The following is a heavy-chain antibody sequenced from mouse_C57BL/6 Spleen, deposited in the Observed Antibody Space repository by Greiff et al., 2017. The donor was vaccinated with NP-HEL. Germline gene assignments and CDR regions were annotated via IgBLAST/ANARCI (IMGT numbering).Heavy chain of an antibody. CDR1: GFTFNTYA. V-gene: IGHV10-3*01. Sequence: EVQLVESGGGLVQPKGSLKLSCAASGFTFNTYAMHWVRQAPGKGLEWVARIRSKSSNYATYYADSVKDRFTISRDDSQSMLYLQMNNLKTEDTAMYYCVRDRGSYYSKETWFAYWGQGTLVTVSA. CDR2: IRSKSSNYAT. D-gene: IGHD2-5*01. J-gene: IGHJ3*01. CDR3: VRDRGSYYSKETWFAY.